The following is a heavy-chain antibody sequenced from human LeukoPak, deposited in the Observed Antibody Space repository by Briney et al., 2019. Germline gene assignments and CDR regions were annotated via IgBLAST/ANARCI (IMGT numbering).Heavy chain of an antibody. CDR1: GYTFTGYY. Sequence: ASVKVSCKASGYTFTGYYMHWVRQAPGQGLEWMGWINPNSGGTNYAQKFQGRVTMTRDTSISTAYMELSRLRSDDTAVYYCAREEARRYYYGMDVWGQGTTVTVSS. CDR2: INPNSGGT. V-gene: IGHV1-2*02. CDR3: AREEARRYYYGMDV. J-gene: IGHJ6*02. D-gene: IGHD6-6*01.